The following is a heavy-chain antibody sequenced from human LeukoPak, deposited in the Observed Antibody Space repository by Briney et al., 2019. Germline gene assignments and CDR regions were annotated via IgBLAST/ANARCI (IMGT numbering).Heavy chain of an antibody. D-gene: IGHD5-24*01. V-gene: IGHV1-46*01. CDR1: GYTFTSYY. Sequence: ASVKVSCKASGYTFTSYYMHWVRQAPGQGLEWMGIINPSGGSTSYAQKFQGRVTMTRDRSTSTVYMELSSLRSEDTAVYYCARGGGYNPNFQNYCYYYMDVWGKGTTVTVSS. J-gene: IGHJ6*03. CDR2: INPSGGST. CDR3: ARGGGYNPNFQNYCYYYMDV.